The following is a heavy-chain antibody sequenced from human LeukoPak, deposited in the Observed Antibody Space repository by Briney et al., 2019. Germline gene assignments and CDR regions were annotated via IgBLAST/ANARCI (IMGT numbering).Heavy chain of an antibody. V-gene: IGHV1-18*01. D-gene: IGHD3-10*01. J-gene: IGHJ5*02. CDR1: GYTFTSYG. Sequence: ASVKVSCKASGYTFTSYGISWVRQAPGQGLEWMGWISAYNGNTNYAQKLQGRVTMTTVTSTSTAYMELRSLRSDDTAVYHCARDNVLLWFGESPGRFDPWGQGTLVTVSS. CDR3: ARDNVLLWFGESPGRFDP. CDR2: ISAYNGNT.